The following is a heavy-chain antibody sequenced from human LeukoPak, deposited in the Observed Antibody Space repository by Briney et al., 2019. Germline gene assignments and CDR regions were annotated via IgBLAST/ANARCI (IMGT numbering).Heavy chain of an antibody. D-gene: IGHD3-22*01. J-gene: IGHJ4*02. CDR2: IYSGGST. CDR3: ARVSNSYDGSGFFDY. CDR1: GFTVSRNY. V-gene: IGHV3-66*01. Sequence: GGSLRLSCAASGFTVSRNYMSWARQAPGKGLEWVSVIYSGGSTYYADSVKGRFTISRDNSKNTLYLQVNSLRAEDTAVYYCARVSNSYDGSGFFDYWGQGTLVTVSS.